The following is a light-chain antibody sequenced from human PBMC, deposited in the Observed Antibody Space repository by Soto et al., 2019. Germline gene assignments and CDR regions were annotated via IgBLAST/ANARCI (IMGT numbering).Light chain of an antibody. Sequence: QSVLTQPASVSGSPGQSITISCTGTSSDVGGYNLVSWYQQHPGRAPKLIIYEGTKRPSGVSDRFSVSKSGNTASLTISGLQADGEADYHCCSYAGRSILVFGTGTKVTVL. V-gene: IGLV2-23*01. CDR3: CSYAGRSILV. J-gene: IGLJ1*01. CDR2: EGT. CDR1: SSDVGGYNL.